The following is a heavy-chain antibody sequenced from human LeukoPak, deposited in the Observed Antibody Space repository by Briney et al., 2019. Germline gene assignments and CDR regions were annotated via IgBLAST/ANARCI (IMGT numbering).Heavy chain of an antibody. Sequence: PSETLSLTCTVSGGSISSSSYYWGWIRQAPGKGLEWIGSIYYSGSTYYNPSLKSRVTISVDTSKNQFSLKLSSVTAADTAVYYCARELREWLRLRGWFDPWGQGTLVTVSS. CDR2: IYYSGST. D-gene: IGHD5-12*01. J-gene: IGHJ5*02. CDR1: GGSISSSSYY. CDR3: ARELREWLRLRGWFDP. V-gene: IGHV4-39*07.